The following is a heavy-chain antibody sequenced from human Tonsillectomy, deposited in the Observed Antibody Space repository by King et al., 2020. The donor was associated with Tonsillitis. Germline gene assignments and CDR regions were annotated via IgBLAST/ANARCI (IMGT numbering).Heavy chain of an antibody. J-gene: IGHJ4*02. D-gene: IGHD2-2*01. CDR3: ARDVVVPAAYDY. V-gene: IGHV3-21*06. CDR2: ISSSSSYI. Sequence: VQLVESGGGLVKPGGSLRLSCAASGFTFSSYSMNWVRQAPGKGLEWVSSISSSSSYIYYADSVKGRFTISRDNAKNSLYLQMNSLRAEDTAVYYCARDVVVPAAYDYWGQGTLVTVSS. CDR1: GFTFSSYS.